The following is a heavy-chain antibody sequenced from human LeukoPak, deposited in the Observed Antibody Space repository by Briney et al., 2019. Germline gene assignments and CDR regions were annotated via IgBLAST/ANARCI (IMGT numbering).Heavy chain of an antibody. J-gene: IGHJ4*02. CDR3: ARDSKDDSSGYYYFDY. V-gene: IGHV1-69*13. D-gene: IGHD3-22*01. Sequence: ASVKVCCKASGGTFSSCAISWVRPAPGQGLGWMGGIIPIFGTANYAQKFQGRVTITADESTSTAYMELSSLRSEDTAVYYCARDSKDDSSGYYYFDYWGQGTLVTVSS. CDR1: GGTFSSCA. CDR2: IIPIFGTA.